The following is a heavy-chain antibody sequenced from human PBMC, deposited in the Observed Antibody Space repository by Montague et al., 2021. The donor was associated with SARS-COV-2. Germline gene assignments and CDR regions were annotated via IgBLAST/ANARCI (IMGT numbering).Heavy chain of an antibody. D-gene: IGHD1-14*01. V-gene: IGHV4-4*07. CDR1: GGSISNYY. Sequence: SETLSLTCTVSGGSISNYYWSWIRQPAGKGLEWIGRIYASGNTNYNPSLKSRVTMSVDTSKNQFSLKVRSVTAADTAVYYCARLVGGRGTRFDPWGQGTLVTVSS. CDR3: ARLVGGRGTRFDP. CDR2: IYASGNT. J-gene: IGHJ5*02.